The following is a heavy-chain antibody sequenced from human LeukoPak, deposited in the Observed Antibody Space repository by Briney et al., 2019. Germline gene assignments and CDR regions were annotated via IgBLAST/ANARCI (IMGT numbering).Heavy chain of an antibody. D-gene: IGHD4-17*01. Sequence: SETLSLTCNVSGYSFSNGYYWGWIRQPPRKGLEWIGSFYNSGSTYYNPSLKSRVTISVDTSKNQFSLKLSSVTAADTAVYYCATLDYGDYVVDYWGQGTLVTVSS. CDR3: ATLDYGDYVVDY. J-gene: IGHJ4*02. V-gene: IGHV4-38-2*02. CDR1: GYSFSNGYY. CDR2: FYNSGST.